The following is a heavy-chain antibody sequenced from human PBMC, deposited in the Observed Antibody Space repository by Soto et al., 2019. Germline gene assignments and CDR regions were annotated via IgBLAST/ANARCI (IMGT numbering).Heavy chain of an antibody. J-gene: IGHJ4*02. CDR1: GGSISSGDSY. V-gene: IGHV4-30-4*01. D-gene: IGHD5-12*01. Sequence: SETLSLTCTVSGGSISSGDSYWSWIRQPPGKGLEWIGYIYYSGSTYYNPSLKSRVTISVDTSKNQFSLKLSSVTAADTAVYYCARDRGGYERIDYWGQGTLVTVSS. CDR3: ARDRGGYERIDY. CDR2: IYYSGST.